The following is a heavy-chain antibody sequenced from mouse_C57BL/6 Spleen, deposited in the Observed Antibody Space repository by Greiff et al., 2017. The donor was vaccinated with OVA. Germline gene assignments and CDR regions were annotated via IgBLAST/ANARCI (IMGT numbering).Heavy chain of an antibody. D-gene: IGHD6-1*01. CDR1: GYTFTEYT. CDR2: FYPGSGSI. V-gene: IGHV1-62-2*01. CDR3: ARHEDSSLFYAMDY. J-gene: IGHJ4*01. Sequence: VQLQPPGAELVKPGASVKLSCTASGYTFTEYTIHWVKQRSGQGLEWIGWFYPGSGSITYNENFKDKATLTADKYSSTVYMELSRLTSEDSAVYFCARHEDSSLFYAMDYWGQGTSVTVSS.